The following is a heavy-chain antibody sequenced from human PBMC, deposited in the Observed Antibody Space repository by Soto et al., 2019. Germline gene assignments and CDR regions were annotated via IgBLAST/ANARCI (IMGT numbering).Heavy chain of an antibody. CDR2: INPNGGST. J-gene: IGHJ4*02. Sequence: QVRLVQSGAEVKAPGASVKVSCKAPGDTFTSYYMHWVRQAPGHGLEWMGVINPNGGSTRFAQKFQGRVTITADKSTGTAYMEVSSLRSEDTALYYCARRDTSGFLRYFDNWGQGTLVTVSS. CDR3: ARRDTSGFLRYFDN. V-gene: IGHV1-46*01. D-gene: IGHD3-3*01. CDR1: GDTFTSYY.